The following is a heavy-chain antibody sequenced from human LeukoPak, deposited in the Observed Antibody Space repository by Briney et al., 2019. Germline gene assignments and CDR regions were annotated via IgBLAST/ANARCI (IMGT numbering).Heavy chain of an antibody. Sequence: PSETLSLTCTVSGGSISSSSYYWGWIRQPPGKGLEWIGSIYYSGSTYYNPSLKSRVTISVDTSKNQFSLKLSSVTAADTAVYYCARPSWELQPHDYWGQGTLVTVSS. V-gene: IGHV4-39*01. CDR3: ARPSWELQPHDY. J-gene: IGHJ4*02. CDR1: GGSISSSSYY. D-gene: IGHD1-26*01. CDR2: IYYSGST.